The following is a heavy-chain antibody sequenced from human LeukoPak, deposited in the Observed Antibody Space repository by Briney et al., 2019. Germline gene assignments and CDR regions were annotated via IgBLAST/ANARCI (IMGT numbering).Heavy chain of an antibody. J-gene: IGHJ6*02. V-gene: IGHV3-74*01. CDR3: ARRGSGYDAAPTGMDV. D-gene: IGHD5-12*01. CDR1: GFTFSSYW. Sequence: GGSLRLSCAASGFTFSSYWMHWVRPAPGKGLVWVSRINSDGSSTSYADSVKGRFTISRDNAKNTLYLQMNSLRAEDTAVYYCARRGSGYDAAPTGMDVWGQGTTVTVSS. CDR2: INSDGSST.